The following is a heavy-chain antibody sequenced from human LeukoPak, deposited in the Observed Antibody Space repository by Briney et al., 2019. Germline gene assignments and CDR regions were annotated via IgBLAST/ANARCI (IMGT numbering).Heavy chain of an antibody. D-gene: IGHD3-16*02. CDR1: GGSFSGYY. Sequence: SETLSLTCAVYGGSFSGYYWSWIRQPPGKGLEWIGEINHSGSTNYNPSLKSRVTISVDTSKNQFSLKLSSVTAADTAVYYCARGVYDYVWGSYRTADWFDPWSQGTLVTVSS. CDR3: ARGVYDYVWGSYRTADWFDP. CDR2: INHSGST. J-gene: IGHJ5*02. V-gene: IGHV4-34*01.